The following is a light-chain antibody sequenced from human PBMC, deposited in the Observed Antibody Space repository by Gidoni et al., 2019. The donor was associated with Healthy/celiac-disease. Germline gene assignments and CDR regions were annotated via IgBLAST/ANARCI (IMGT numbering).Light chain of an antibody. CDR1: QRLLHGNGYNY. CDR2: LGS. V-gene: IGKV2-28*01. CDR3: MQALQTPFT. Sequence: DIVMTQSPLSQPVTPGEPASISCRSSQRLLHGNGYNYLDWYLQKPGQSPQLLIYLGSNRASGVPDRFSGSGSGTDFTLKISRVEAEDVGTYYCMQALQTPFTFGGGTKVEIK. J-gene: IGKJ4*01.